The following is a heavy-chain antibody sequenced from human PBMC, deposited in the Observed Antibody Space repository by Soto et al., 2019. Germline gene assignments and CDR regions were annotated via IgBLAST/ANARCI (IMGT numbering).Heavy chain of an antibody. J-gene: IGHJ2*01. V-gene: IGHV4-31*03. D-gene: IGHD3-3*01. CDR3: ARDDYDFWSGTRGWYFDL. CDR2: IYYSGST. CDR1: GGSLSSGGYY. Sequence: TLSLTCTVSGGSLSSGGYYWSWIRQHPGKGLEWIGYIYYSGSTYYNPSLKSRVTISVDTSKNQFSLKLSSVTAADTAVYYCARDDYDFWSGTRGWYFDLWGRGTLVTVSS.